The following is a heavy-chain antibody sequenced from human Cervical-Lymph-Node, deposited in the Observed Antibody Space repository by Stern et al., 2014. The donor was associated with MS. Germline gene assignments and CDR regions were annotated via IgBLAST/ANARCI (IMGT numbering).Heavy chain of an antibody. CDR3: ARGPGAALAPAAPPYYFDY. CDR1: GATFDTYA. V-gene: IGHV1-69*06. CDR2: IIPIFVTA. J-gene: IGHJ4*02. D-gene: IGHD2-15*01. Sequence: QLVQSGAELKKPWSSVKVSCKASGATFDTYAFNWVRQAPGQRLEWMGSIIPIFVTANYAQNFRGRVTITADKLTSTAYMELSGLRFEDTALYYCARGPGAALAPAAPPYYFDYWGQGTLVTVSS.